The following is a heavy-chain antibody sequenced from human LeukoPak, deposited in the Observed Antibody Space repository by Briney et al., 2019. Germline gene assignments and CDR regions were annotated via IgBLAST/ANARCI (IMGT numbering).Heavy chain of an antibody. CDR3: ARAAYIYYDILTGYPKSRAFDI. CDR1: GFTFSSYD. D-gene: IGHD3-9*01. Sequence: PGGSLRLSCAASGFTFSSYDMHWVRQATGKGLEWVSSIGTAGDTYYPGSVKGRFTISRENAKNSLYLQMNSLRAGDTAVYYCARAAYIYYDILTGYPKSRAFDIWGQGTMVTVSS. CDR2: IGTAGDT. J-gene: IGHJ3*02. V-gene: IGHV3-13*01.